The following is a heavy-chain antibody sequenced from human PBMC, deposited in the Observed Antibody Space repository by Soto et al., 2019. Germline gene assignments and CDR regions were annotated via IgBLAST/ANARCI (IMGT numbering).Heavy chain of an antibody. CDR3: GRVVEGATRHTDFDS. J-gene: IGHJ5*01. V-gene: IGHV4-39*01. D-gene: IGHD2-15*01. Sequence: SETLSLTCAVSGVSIHNSHSFWGWIRQPPGKGLEFIGSVYYSGGANYNPSLKSRVTVSIDTSNNQCSLRVNSVTAADTAVYYCGRVVEGATRHTDFDSWGQGILVTVSS. CDR1: GVSIHNSHSF. CDR2: VYYSGGA.